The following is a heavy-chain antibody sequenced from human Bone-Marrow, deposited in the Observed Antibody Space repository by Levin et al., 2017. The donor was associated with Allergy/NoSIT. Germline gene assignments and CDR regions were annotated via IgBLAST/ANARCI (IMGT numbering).Heavy chain of an antibody. Sequence: GGSLRLSCAVSGFTLSSFGMHWVRLAPGKGLEWVSFISFDGKKTYYGDSVKGRSTISRDTSKVYLLMNSLRAEDTATYYCAKDLSFGTDWPYFDPWGQGTLVTVSS. CDR2: ISFDGKKT. CDR3: AKDLSFGTDWPYFDP. J-gene: IGHJ5*02. CDR1: GFTLSSFG. V-gene: IGHV3-30*18. D-gene: IGHD2-21*01.